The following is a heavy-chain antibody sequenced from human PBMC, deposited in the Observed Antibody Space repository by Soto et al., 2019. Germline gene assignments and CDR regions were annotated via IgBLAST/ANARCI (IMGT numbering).Heavy chain of an antibody. Sequence: QVQLVQSGAEVKKPGASVKVSCKTSDYTFTSYGISWVRQAPGQGLEWMGWINPYNGNTNYAQKFQGRVTMTTDTSTSTAYMELRSLTSDDTAVYYCTRDKYYYDSSIYSPSFDYWGQGTLVTVSS. CDR3: TRDKYYYDSSIYSPSFDY. J-gene: IGHJ4*02. CDR1: DYTFTSYG. V-gene: IGHV1-18*01. CDR2: INPYNGNT. D-gene: IGHD3-22*01.